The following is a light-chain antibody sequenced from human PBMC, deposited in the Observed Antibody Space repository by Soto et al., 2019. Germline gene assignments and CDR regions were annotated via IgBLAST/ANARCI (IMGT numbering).Light chain of an antibody. J-gene: IGLJ1*01. V-gene: IGLV2-14*01. CDR1: SSDVGGYNY. CDR2: EVT. Sequence: QSALTQPASVSGSPGQSITISRTGTSSDVGGYNYASWYQQHPGKAPKPMIYEVTNRPSGVSDRFSGSKSGNTASLTISGLQAEDEADYYCSSYTSSTTYVFGTGTKVTVL. CDR3: SSYTSSTTYV.